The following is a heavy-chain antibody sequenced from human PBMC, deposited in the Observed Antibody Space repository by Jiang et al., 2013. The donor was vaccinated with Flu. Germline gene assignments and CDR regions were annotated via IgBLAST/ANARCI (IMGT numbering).Heavy chain of an antibody. V-gene: IGHV3-15*01. D-gene: IGHD1-14*01. Sequence: GGSLRLSCAGSGFTFNSAWMNWVRQTPEKGLEWVARIKSQARGETIDYATPVQGRFTISRDDSKNTLYLQMNSLKIEDTAVYYCTAGVVSYWDTTGIDYWGQGTLVTVSS. CDR3: TAGVVSYWDTTGIDY. CDR1: GFTFNSAW. CDR2: IKSQARGETI. J-gene: IGHJ4*02.